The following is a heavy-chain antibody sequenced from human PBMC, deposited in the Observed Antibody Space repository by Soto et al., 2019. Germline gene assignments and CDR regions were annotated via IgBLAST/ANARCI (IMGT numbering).Heavy chain of an antibody. J-gene: IGHJ4*02. V-gene: IGHV1-18*01. CDR3: ARENSYFDY. CDR2: ISAYNANA. CDR1: GYTFRNFG. Sequence: QIQLLQSGAEVKKPGASVKVTCKASGYTFRNFGISWVRQAPGQGLEWMGWISAYNANANYAQKFQGRLTMTADTSTSTAYMELRRLRSDDTSVYYCARENSYFDYCGQGTLVTVSS.